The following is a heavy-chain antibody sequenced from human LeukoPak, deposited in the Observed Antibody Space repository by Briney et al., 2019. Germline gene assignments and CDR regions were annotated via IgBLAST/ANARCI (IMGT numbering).Heavy chain of an antibody. Sequence: PGGSLRLSCAASGFTFSSYWMHWVRQAPGKGLVWVSRINSDGSSTSYADSVKGRFTISRDNAKNTLYLQMNSLRAEDTAVYYCAREAGSGSLLYHYYYGMDVWGKGTTVTVSS. D-gene: IGHD3-10*01. J-gene: IGHJ6*04. CDR1: GFTFSSYW. CDR2: INSDGSST. V-gene: IGHV3-74*01. CDR3: AREAGSGSLLYHYYYGMDV.